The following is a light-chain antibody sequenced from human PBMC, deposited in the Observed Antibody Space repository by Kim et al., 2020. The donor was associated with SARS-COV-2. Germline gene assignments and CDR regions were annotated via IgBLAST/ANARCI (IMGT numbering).Light chain of an antibody. CDR1: QTIRTY. CDR2: AAS. V-gene: IGKV1-39*01. Sequence: DIKMTQSPSSLSASVGGRVTITCRASQTIRTYLNWYQQKPGKAPKLLIFAASSLQSGVPSRFSGSGSGTDFTLTISSLQPEDFATYYCQQMYSAPFTFDPGTKVDIK. J-gene: IGKJ3*01. CDR3: QQMYSAPFT.